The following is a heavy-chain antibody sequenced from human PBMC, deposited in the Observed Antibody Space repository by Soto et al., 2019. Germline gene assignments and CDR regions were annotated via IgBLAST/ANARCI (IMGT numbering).Heavy chain of an antibody. CDR1: GGSISSSSYY. D-gene: IGHD3-9*01. V-gene: IGHV4-39*01. Sequence: SETLSLTCTVSGGSISSSSYYWGWIRQPPGKGLEWIGSIYYSGSTYYNPSLKSRVTISVDTSKNQFSLKLSFVTAADTAVYYCASSPVLRYFDWLLYEGHYYYYGMDVWGQGTTVTVSS. J-gene: IGHJ6*02. CDR3: ASSPVLRYFDWLLYEGHYYYYGMDV. CDR2: IYYSGST.